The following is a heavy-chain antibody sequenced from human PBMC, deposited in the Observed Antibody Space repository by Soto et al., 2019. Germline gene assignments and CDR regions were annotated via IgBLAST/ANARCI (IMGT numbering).Heavy chain of an antibody. V-gene: IGHV3-64D*06. CDR1: GFTFSSYA. CDR3: VKDLYYYDSSGYYPFDP. Sequence: GESLKISCSASGFTFSSYAMHWVRQAPGKGLEYVSAISGNGGSTYYADSVKGRFTISRDNSKNTLYLQMSSLRAEDTAVYYCVKDLYYYDSSGYYPFDPWGQGTLVTVSS. J-gene: IGHJ5*02. D-gene: IGHD3-22*01. CDR2: ISGNGGST.